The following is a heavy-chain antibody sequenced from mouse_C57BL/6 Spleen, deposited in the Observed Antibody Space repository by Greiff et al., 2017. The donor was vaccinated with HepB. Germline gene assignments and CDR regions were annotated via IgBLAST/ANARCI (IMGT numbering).Heavy chain of an antibody. V-gene: IGHV5-4*01. D-gene: IGHD1-1*01. CDR3: ARDEYYGSSYSWFAY. J-gene: IGHJ3*01. Sequence: EVKLMESGGGLVKPGGSLKLSCAASGFTFSSYAMSWVRQTPEKRLEWVATISDGGSYTYYPDNVKGRFTISRDNAKNNLYLQMSHLKSEDTAMYYCARDEYYGSSYSWFAYWGQGTLVTVSA. CDR1: GFTFSSYA. CDR2: ISDGGSYT.